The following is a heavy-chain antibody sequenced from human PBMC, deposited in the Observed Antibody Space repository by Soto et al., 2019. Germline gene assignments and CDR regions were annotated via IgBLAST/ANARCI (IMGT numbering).Heavy chain of an antibody. D-gene: IGHD2-21*02. Sequence: SETLSLTCIVSGVSVRSYTWSWVRQPANKGLEWIGRVFSSVSATYNPSLKSRVSISMDTPENRISLKLDSVTAADAGVYFCARDGMATGDTWGPGTLVTVSS. CDR2: VFSSVSA. V-gene: IGHV4-4*07. J-gene: IGHJ4*02. CDR3: ARDGMATGDT. CDR1: GVSVRSYT.